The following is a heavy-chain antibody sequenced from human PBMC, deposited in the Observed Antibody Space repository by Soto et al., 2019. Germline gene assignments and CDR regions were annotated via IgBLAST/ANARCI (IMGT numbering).Heavy chain of an antibody. CDR1: GFSFSDHY. CDR3: GRVRLGAPPRYFDY. Sequence: EVQLVESGGGLVQPGGSLRLSCAASGFSFSDHYMDWVRQAPGKGLEWVGRIKNKANSYTTQYAAAVKGRFTISREESKNSLSLQMSGLKSDATAVYYCGRVRLGAPPRYFDYWGQGTLVTVSS. V-gene: IGHV3-72*01. CDR2: IKNKANSYTT. J-gene: IGHJ4*02.